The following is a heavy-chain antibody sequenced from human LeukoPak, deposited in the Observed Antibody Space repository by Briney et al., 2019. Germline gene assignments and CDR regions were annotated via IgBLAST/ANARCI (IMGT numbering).Heavy chain of an antibody. CDR1: GYSFTTYW. J-gene: IGHJ4*02. Sequence: GESLKISCKASGYSFTTYWIAWERQMPGKGLEWMGNIYPGDSDTRNNPSFQGQVTMSVDKSISTAYLQWNSLKASDSAIYYCARRSGEDYNYFDYWGQGTLVTVSS. V-gene: IGHV5-51*01. CDR3: ARRSGEDYNYFDY. D-gene: IGHD5-24*01. CDR2: IYPGDSDT.